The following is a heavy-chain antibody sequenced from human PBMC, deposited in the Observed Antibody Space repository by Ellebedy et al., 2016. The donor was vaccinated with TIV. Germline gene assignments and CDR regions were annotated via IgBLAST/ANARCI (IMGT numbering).Heavy chain of an antibody. V-gene: IGHV1-8*01. D-gene: IGHD3-3*01. CDR3: ARGFGDFWSGYLATNWFDP. CDR2: MNPHSGNT. J-gene: IGHJ5*02. Sequence: AASVTVSCKASGYTFTSYDINWVRQATGKGLEWMGWMNPHSGNTGYAQKFQGRVTMTRNTSISTAYMELSSLRSKDTAVYYCARGFGDFWSGYLATNWFDPWGQGTLVTVSS. CDR1: GYTFTSYD.